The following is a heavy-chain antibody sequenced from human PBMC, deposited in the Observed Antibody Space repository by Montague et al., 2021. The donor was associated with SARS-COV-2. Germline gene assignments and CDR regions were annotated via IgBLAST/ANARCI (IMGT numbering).Heavy chain of an antibody. J-gene: IGHJ6*02. V-gene: IGHV4-34*12. Sequence: SETLSLTCAVYGGSLSGYYWSWIRHPPGEGLEWIAEIIHSGSTSYNPSLKSRVTISVDTSKNQFSLNLSSATAAATAVYYCVRVPYRMLVVPLYYGMDVWGQGTTVTVSS. CDR3: VRVPYRMLVVPLYYGMDV. CDR2: IIHSGST. CDR1: GGSLSGYY. D-gene: IGHD2-2*01.